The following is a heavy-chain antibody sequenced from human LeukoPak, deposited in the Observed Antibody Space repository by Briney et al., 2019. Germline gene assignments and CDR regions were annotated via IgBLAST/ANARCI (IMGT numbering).Heavy chain of an antibody. Sequence: SVXVSCKASGYAFTDYYIHWVRQAPGQGLEWMGWVNPDNGGAKKSQGRVTMTSDTPITTAFMELSSLKPDDTAVYYCARGGGPSPTSGYDYWGQGSLVTVSS. CDR3: ARGGGPSPTSGYDY. V-gene: IGHV1-2*02. J-gene: IGHJ4*02. CDR1: GYAFTDYY. CDR2: VNPDNGG. D-gene: IGHD5-12*01.